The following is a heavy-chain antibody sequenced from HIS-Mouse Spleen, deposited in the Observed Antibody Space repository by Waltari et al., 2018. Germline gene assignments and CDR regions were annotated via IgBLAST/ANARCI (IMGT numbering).Heavy chain of an antibody. CDR3: ARDHWEGIFDY. J-gene: IGHJ4*02. D-gene: IGHD1-26*01. V-gene: IGHV1-18*01. Sequence: QVQLVQSGAEVKKPGASVKVSCKASGYTFTSYGISCVRRAPGQGREWMGWINAYNGNTSDAQKVQGRVTMTTDTSTSTAYMELRSLGSDDTAVYYCARDHWEGIFDYWGQGTLVTVSS. CDR2: INAYNGNT. CDR1: GYTFTSYG.